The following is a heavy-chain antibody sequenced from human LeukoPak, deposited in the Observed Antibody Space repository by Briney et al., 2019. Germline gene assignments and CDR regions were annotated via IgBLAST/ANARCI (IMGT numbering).Heavy chain of an antibody. CDR3: ASAWGEELYYFDY. CDR1: GYSFTSYW. J-gene: IGHJ4*02. Sequence: GESLKISCKGSGYSFTSYWIGWVRQMPGKGLEWMWIIYPGDSETRYSPSFQGQVTISADKSISTAYLQWSSLKASDTAMYYCASAWGEELYYFDYWGQGTLVTVSS. CDR2: IYPGDSET. V-gene: IGHV5-51*01. D-gene: IGHD1-7*01.